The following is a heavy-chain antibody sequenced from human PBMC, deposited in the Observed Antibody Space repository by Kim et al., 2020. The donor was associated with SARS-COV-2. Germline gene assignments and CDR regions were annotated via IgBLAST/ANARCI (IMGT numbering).Heavy chain of an antibody. CDR2: IYYSGST. J-gene: IGHJ4*02. CDR1: GGSISSSSYY. D-gene: IGHD6-19*01. Sequence: SETLSLTCTVSGGSISSSSYYWGWIRQPPGKGLEWIGSIYYSGSTYYNPSLKSRVTISVDTSKNQFSLKLSSVTAADTAVYYCAGAVAGRGVDYWGQGTLVTVSS. V-gene: IGHV4-39*01. CDR3: AGAVAGRGVDY.